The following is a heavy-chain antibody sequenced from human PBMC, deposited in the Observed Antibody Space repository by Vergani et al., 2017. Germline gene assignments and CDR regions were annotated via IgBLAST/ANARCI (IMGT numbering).Heavy chain of an antibody. CDR1: GFTFSSYS. CDR3: ARRVWFGELGGYYYGMDV. Sequence: EVQLVESGGGLVQPGGSLRLSCAASGFTFSSYSMNWVRQAPGKGLEWVSYIRSRSSTIYYADSVKGRFTISRDKAKNSLYLQMNSLRAEDTAVYYCARRVWFGELGGYYYGMDVWGQGTTVTVSS. D-gene: IGHD3-10*01. CDR2: IRSRSSTI. J-gene: IGHJ6*02. V-gene: IGHV3-48*01.